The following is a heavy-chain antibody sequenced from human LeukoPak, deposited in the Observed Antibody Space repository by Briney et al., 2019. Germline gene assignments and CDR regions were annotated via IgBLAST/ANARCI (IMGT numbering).Heavy chain of an antibody. D-gene: IGHD3-3*01. V-gene: IGHV3-33*01. CDR3: ARKRRFGNYYYYGMDV. CDR1: GFTFRNYG. J-gene: IGHJ6*02. CDR2: IWFDGNNK. Sequence: GGSLRLSCAASGFTFRNYGMHWVRQTPGKGLEWAAVIWFDGNNKFYADSVKGRFTISRDNSNNTLFLEMSSLRVEDSAVYYCARKRRFGNYYYYGMDVWGQGTTVTISS.